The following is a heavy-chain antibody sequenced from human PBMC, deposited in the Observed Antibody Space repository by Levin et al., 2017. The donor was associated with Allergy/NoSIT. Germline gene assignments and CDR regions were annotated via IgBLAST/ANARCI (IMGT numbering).Heavy chain of an antibody. CDR1: GYSFNTYW. CDR3: ARLSDLGLVGASSRGFDL. J-gene: IGHJ3*01. Sequence: PGGSLRLSCKGSGYSFNTYWIGWVRHMPGKGLEWMGTIYPENSETRERSSFRGQVTMSADKSINTAYLQWSSLQAADTAIYYCARLSDLGLVGASSRGFDLWGQGTMVTVSS. D-gene: IGHD1-26*01. V-gene: IGHV5-51*01. CDR2: IYPENSET.